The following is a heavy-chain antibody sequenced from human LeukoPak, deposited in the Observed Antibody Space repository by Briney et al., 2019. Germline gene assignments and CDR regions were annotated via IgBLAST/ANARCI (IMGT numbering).Heavy chain of an antibody. V-gene: IGHV4-34*01. CDR1: GGSFSGYY. CDR2: INHSGST. CDR3: ARLPLYGSGSYLRFDY. Sequence: PSETLSLACAVYGGSFSGYYWSWIRQPPGKGLEWIGEINHSGSTNYNPSLKSRVTISVDTSKNQFSLKLSSVTAADTAVYYCARLPLYGSGSYLRFDYWGQGTLVTVSS. D-gene: IGHD3-10*01. J-gene: IGHJ4*02.